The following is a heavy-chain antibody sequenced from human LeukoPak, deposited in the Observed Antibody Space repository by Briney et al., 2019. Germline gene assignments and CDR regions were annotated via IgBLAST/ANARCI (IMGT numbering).Heavy chain of an antibody. CDR1: GGSISSYY. V-gene: IGHV4-59*12. CDR3: ARERITMVRGVIYYYYYMDV. D-gene: IGHD3-10*01. Sequence: SETLSLTCIVSGGSISSYYWSWIRQPPGKGLEWIGYIYYSGSTNYNPSLKSRVTISVATSKNQFSLKLSSVTAADTAVYYCARERITMVRGVIYYYYYMDVWGKGTTVTVSS. J-gene: IGHJ6*03. CDR2: IYYSGST.